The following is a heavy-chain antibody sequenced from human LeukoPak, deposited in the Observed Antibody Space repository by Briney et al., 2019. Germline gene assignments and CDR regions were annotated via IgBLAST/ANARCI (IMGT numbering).Heavy chain of an antibody. D-gene: IGHD2-2*01. Sequence: PSETLSLTCTVSGGSISSSSYYWGWIRQPPGKGLEWIGRIYYSGSTYYNPSLKSRVTISVDTSKNQFSLKLSSVTAADTAVYYCARHLGDVVVVPAAKNWFDPWGQGTLVTVSS. V-gene: IGHV4-39*01. CDR1: GGSISSSSYY. CDR2: IYYSGST. CDR3: ARHLGDVVVVPAAKNWFDP. J-gene: IGHJ5*02.